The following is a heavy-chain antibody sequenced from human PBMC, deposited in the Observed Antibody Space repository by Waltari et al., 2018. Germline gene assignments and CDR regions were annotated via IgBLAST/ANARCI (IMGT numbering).Heavy chain of an antibody. D-gene: IGHD2-21*02. V-gene: IGHV3-30*18. Sequence: QVQLVESGGGVVQPGRSLRLSCAASGFTFSSYGMHWVRQAPGKGLEWVAVISYDGSNKYYADSVKGRFTISRDNSKNTLYLQMNSLRAEDTAVYYCAKGQHCGGDCYLNWFDPWGQGTLVTVSS. J-gene: IGHJ5*02. CDR1: GFTFSSYG. CDR2: ISYDGSNK. CDR3: AKGQHCGGDCYLNWFDP.